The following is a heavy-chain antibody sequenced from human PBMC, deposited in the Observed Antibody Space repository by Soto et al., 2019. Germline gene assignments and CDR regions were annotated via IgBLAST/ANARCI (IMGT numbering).Heavy chain of an antibody. Sequence: EVQLVESGGGLVQPGGSLRLSCAASGFTFSSYSMNWVRQAPGRGLEWLSYISSSRTTIYYADSMKGRFTISRDNAKNSLYLQMNGLRVEDTAVYYCARDQGVAPTTRNFDSWGQGTMVTVSS. CDR2: ISSSRTTI. CDR1: GFTFSSYS. CDR3: ARDQGVAPTTRNFDS. V-gene: IGHV3-48*01. J-gene: IGHJ3*02. D-gene: IGHD2-15*01.